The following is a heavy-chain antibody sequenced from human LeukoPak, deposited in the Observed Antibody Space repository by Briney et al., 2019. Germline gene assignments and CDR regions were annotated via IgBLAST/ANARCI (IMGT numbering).Heavy chain of an antibody. V-gene: IGHV5-51*01. J-gene: IGHJ3*02. CDR3: ASGLLWFGELPDAFDI. D-gene: IGHD3-10*01. Sequence: GESLKISCKGSGYSFTSYWIGWVRQMPGKGLERMGIIYPGDSDTRYSPSFQGQVTISADKSISTAYLQWSSLKASDTAMYYCASGLLWFGELPDAFDIWGQGTMVTVSS. CDR1: GYSFTSYW. CDR2: IYPGDSDT.